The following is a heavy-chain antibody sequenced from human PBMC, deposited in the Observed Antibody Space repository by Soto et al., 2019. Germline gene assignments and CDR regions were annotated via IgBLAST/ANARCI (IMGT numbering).Heavy chain of an antibody. CDR3: AKGSRMWTPDY. Sequence: QVQLVQSGAEVKKPGASVKVFCKASGYTSTDYAIHWVRQAPGQRLELMGWIAPGNGNTKYSQNFQGRVTITRDTSATTAYMELSSLRSEDTAVYYCAKGSRMWTPDYWGQGTLVTVSS. CDR2: IAPGNGNT. D-gene: IGHD2-21*01. CDR1: GYTSTDYA. J-gene: IGHJ4*02. V-gene: IGHV1-3*01.